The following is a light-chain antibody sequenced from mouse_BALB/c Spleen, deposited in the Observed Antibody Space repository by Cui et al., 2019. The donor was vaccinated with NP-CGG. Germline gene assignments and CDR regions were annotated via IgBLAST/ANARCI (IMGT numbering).Light chain of an antibody. CDR1: TGTVTTRNY. CDR2: STN. Sequence: QAVVTQESALTTSPGETVTLTCRSSTGTVTTRNYANRVQEKPDHVFTGLIGSTNNRAPGVPARFSGSLIGDKAALTITGAQTEDEAIYFCALWYSNHWVFGGGTKLTVL. J-gene: IGLJ1*01. CDR3: ALWYSNHWV. V-gene: IGLV1*01.